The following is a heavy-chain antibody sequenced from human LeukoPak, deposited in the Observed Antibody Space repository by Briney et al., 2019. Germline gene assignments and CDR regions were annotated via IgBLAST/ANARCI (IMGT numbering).Heavy chain of an antibody. V-gene: IGHV1-8*01. Sequence: GASVKVSCKASGYTFTNHDINGVRQASGQGREWMGGMNPKSGNTGYLQKFQGSVTMTRDTSMSTAVMELDSLTSEDTAVYSCTRGVNSQGTAMVLFDSWGQGSLVTVSA. CDR3: TRGVNSQGTAMVLFDS. D-gene: IGHD5-18*01. J-gene: IGHJ4*02. CDR1: GYTFTNHD. CDR2: MNPKSGNT.